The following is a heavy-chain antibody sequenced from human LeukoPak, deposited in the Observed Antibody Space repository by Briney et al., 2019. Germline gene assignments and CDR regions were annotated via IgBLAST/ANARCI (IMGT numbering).Heavy chain of an antibody. Sequence: SETLSLTCAVYGGSFSGYYWSWIRQPPGKGLEWIGEINHSGSTNYNPSLKSRVTISVDTSKNQFSLKLRSVTAADTAVYYCARARGYSYGLFDYWGQGTLVTVSS. CDR2: INHSGST. J-gene: IGHJ4*02. D-gene: IGHD5-18*01. CDR3: ARARGYSYGLFDY. V-gene: IGHV4-34*01. CDR1: GGSFSGYY.